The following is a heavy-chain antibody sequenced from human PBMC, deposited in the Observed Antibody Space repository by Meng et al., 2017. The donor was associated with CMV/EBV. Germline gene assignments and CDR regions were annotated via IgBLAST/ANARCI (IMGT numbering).Heavy chain of an antibody. D-gene: IGHD2-2*01. CDR3: ARVGAPIVVVPPCRNGYSNYPVCAYYGMDV. V-gene: IGHV4-34*01. CDR1: GGSFSGYY. Sequence: PETLSPTFAVYGGSFSGYYWSWIRQPPGKGLEWIGEINHSGSTNYNPSLKSRVTISVDTSTNQLSLKLCSVPAADTAVYYCARVGAPIVVVPPCRNGYSNYPVCAYYGMDVGGQGTTVTVSS. CDR2: INHSGST. J-gene: IGHJ6*01.